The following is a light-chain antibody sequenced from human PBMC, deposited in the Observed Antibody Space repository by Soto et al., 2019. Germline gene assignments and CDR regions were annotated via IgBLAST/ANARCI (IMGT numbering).Light chain of an antibody. CDR3: NSYASSVAYV. V-gene: IGLV2-14*01. Sequence: QSALTQPASVSGSPGQSITISCTGTSSDVGRYNSVSWYQQHPGKAPKLMIYEVTNRPSGVSNRFSGSKSGNTASLTISGLQAEDEADYYCNSYASSVAYVSGPGTQLTVL. J-gene: IGLJ1*01. CDR1: SSDVGRYNS. CDR2: EVT.